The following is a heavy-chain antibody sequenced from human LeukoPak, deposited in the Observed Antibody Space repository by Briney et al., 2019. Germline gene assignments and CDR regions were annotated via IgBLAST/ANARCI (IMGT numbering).Heavy chain of an antibody. J-gene: IGHJ6*02. Sequence: GGSLRLSCAASGFTFSSYAMHWVRQAPGKGLEYVSAISSKWGSTYYANSVKGRFTISRDNSKNTLYLQMGSLRAEDMAVYYCARVGYTSYYYYGMDVWGQGTTVTVSS. D-gene: IGHD6-13*01. V-gene: IGHV3-64*01. CDR2: ISSKWGST. CDR3: ARVGYTSYYYYGMDV. CDR1: GFTFSSYA.